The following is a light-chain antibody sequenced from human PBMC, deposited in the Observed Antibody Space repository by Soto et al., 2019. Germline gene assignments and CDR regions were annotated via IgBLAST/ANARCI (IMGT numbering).Light chain of an antibody. CDR2: DAS. CDR3: QQRSYWPLT. Sequence: EIVLTQSPPTLSLSPGERATLSCRASQSVSSYFAWYQQKPGQAPRLLIYDASTRAADIPARFSGSGSGTDFTLTISSLEPEDFAVYYCQQRSYWPLTFGGGTKVEIK. V-gene: IGKV3-11*01. CDR1: QSVSSY. J-gene: IGKJ4*01.